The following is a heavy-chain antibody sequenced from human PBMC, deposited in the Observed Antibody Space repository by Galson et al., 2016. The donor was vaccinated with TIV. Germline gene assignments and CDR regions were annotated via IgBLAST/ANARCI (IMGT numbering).Heavy chain of an antibody. J-gene: IGHJ4*02. D-gene: IGHD3-9*01. CDR1: GYTLTELS. CDR3: ATSRGRYFDWLFGY. V-gene: IGHV1-24*01. Sequence: SVKVSCKVSGYTLTELSMHWVRQAPGKGLEWMGGFDPEDGETIYAQKFHGRVTMTEDASTDTAYMELSSLRSEDTAVYYCATSRGRYFDWLFGYWGQGTLVTVSS. CDR2: FDPEDGET.